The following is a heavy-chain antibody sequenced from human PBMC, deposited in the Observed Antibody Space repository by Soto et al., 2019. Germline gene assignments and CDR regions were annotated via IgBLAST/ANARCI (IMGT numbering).Heavy chain of an antibody. D-gene: IGHD3-22*01. V-gene: IGHV4-39*01. Sequence: SETLSLTCTVSGGSISSSSYYWGWIRQPPGKGLEWIGSVYYSGSTYDNPSLKSRITLSVDRSKSQFSLKLTYVTAADTAVYYCARLIYDSRGYYYFDYWGQGNLVTVSS. J-gene: IGHJ4*02. CDR2: VYYSGST. CDR3: ARLIYDSRGYYYFDY. CDR1: GGSISSSSYY.